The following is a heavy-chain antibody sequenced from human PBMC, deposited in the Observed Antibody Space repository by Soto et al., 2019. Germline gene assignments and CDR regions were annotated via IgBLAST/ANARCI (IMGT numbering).Heavy chain of an antibody. CDR1: GYTFTSYA. CDR2: INAGNGNT. Sequence: GASVKVSFKASGYTFTSYAMHWVRQAPGQRLEWMGWINAGNGNTKYSQKFQGRVTITRDTSASTAYMELSSLRSEDTAVYYCAREQFITIFGVVQNWFDPWGQGTLVTVSS. V-gene: IGHV1-3*01. D-gene: IGHD3-3*01. CDR3: AREQFITIFGVVQNWFDP. J-gene: IGHJ5*02.